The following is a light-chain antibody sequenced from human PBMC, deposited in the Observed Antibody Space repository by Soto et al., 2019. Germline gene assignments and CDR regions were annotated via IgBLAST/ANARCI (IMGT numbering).Light chain of an antibody. CDR1: QDIRTS. J-gene: IGKJ3*01. CDR3: QHYDNLPPFT. CDR2: GAS. Sequence: DIQMTQSPSSLSASVGARVSITCQASQDIRTSLSWFQQKAGRAPKLLIYGASNLETGVPSRFRGSGSGRDFTFTISSLQPEDIATYYCQHYDNLPPFTFGPGTKVYIK. V-gene: IGKV1-33*01.